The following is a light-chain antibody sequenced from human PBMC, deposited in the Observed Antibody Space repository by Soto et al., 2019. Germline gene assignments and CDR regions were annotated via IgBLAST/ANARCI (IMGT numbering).Light chain of an antibody. CDR1: QSVSNW. CDR2: KAS. Sequence: DIQMTQSPSTLSASVGDRVTITCRASQSVSNWLAWYQQKPGKAPKLLIYKASSLESGVPSRFSGRGSGTEFTLTISCLQPDDFATYYCQQYDTSSQTFGQGTKLEIK. CDR3: QQYDTSSQT. J-gene: IGKJ2*01. V-gene: IGKV1-5*03.